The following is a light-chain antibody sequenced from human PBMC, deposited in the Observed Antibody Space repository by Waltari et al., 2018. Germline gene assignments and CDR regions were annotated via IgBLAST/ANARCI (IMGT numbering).Light chain of an antibody. J-gene: IGKJ3*01. CDR3: QQYNNWLFT. CDR1: QSVSSN. Sequence: EIVMTQSPATLSVSPGESATLSCRASQSVSSNLAWYQQKPGQAPRLLIYYASTGATGIPARFSGSGSGTEFTLTISSLQSEDFAVYYCQQYNNWLFTFGPGTKVDIK. CDR2: YAS. V-gene: IGKV3-15*01.